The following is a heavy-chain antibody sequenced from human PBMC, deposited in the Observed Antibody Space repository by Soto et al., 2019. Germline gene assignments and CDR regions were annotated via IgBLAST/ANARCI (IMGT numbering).Heavy chain of an antibody. V-gene: IGHV4-59*01. J-gene: IGHJ5*01. D-gene: IGHD5-18*01. CDR2: IFYSGST. Sequence: SSETLSLTCTVSGDSIRNYYWSWIRQPPGKGLEYIGYIFYSGSTNYNPSLKSRVAISVDTSRNQLALKLRSVTAADTATYYCARLKRGYSYGSIIDFWGRGTLVTVSS. CDR3: ARLKRGYSYGSIIDF. CDR1: GDSIRNYY.